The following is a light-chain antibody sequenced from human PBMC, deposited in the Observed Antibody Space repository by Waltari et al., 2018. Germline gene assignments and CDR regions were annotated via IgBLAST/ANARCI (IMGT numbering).Light chain of an antibody. CDR3: QQSYTTPRT. CDR1: QSISNY. Sequence: DIQMTQSPSSLSASVGDRVTITCRASQSISNYLNWYQHKPGKAPKLLIYATSSLQSGVPSRFSGSGSWTDFTLTISSLQPEDFATYYCQQSYTTPRTFGQGTKVEIK. V-gene: IGKV1-39*01. CDR2: ATS. J-gene: IGKJ1*01.